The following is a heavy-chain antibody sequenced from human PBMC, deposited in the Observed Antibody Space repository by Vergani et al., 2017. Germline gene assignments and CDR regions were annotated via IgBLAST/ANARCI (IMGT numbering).Heavy chain of an antibody. D-gene: IGHD5-18*01. J-gene: IGHJ6*02. CDR3: AREKAMVNVQLYYYYGMDV. CDR1: GGYISSGRYY. CDR2: IYTSGST. V-gene: IGHV4-61*02. Sequence: QNEAGSGQEKTSQTLSLTCTVSGGYISSGRYYWSWIRQPAGKGLEWIGRIYTSGSTNYNPSLKSRVTISVATSKNQFSLKLSSVTAAETAVYYCAREKAMVNVQLYYYYGMDVWGQGTTVTVSS.